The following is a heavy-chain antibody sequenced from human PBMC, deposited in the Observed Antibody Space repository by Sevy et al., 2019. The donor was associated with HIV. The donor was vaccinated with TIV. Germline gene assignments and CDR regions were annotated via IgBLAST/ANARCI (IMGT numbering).Heavy chain of an antibody. D-gene: IGHD4-17*01. CDR1: GFTFDMYA. J-gene: IGHJ3*02. Sequence: GGSLRLSCAASGFTFDMYAMHWVRQSPGKGLECVAGLWSHGRREYYADFAKGRFTVSRDNSKNTLYLQMNSLRAEDTAVYYCARAGDYEAFDIWGQGTMVTVSS. CDR2: LWSHGRRE. V-gene: IGHV3-33*08. CDR3: ARAGDYEAFDI.